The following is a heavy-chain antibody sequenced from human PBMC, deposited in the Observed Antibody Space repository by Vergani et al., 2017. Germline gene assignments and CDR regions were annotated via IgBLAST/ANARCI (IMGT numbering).Heavy chain of an antibody. CDR3: TRHVPCGDGACLHFDH. CDR2: INPIDSKI. J-gene: IGHJ4*02. Sequence: EVQLVKSGAEVKKPGESLKISCKYSESSFISNEIAWVRQMSGKGLQWMGNINPIDSKIAYSPSFQGQAIMSLDKSITTAYLQWRSLKASDTAIYYCTRHVPCGDGACLHFDHWGQGTQVTVSS. V-gene: IGHV5-51*01. CDR1: ESSFISNE. D-gene: IGHD2-21*01.